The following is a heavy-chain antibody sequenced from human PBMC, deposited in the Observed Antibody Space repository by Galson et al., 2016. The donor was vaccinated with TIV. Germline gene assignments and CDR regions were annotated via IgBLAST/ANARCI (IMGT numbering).Heavy chain of an antibody. J-gene: IGHJ3*01. CDR3: AKSLHDSFGPNDA. CDR1: GFYFSAYG. CDR2: ISYDGRET. D-gene: IGHD3-22*01. V-gene: IGHV3-30*18. Sequence: SLRLSCAASGFYFSAYGMHWVRQAPGKGLEWVAVISYDGRETQYADSVKGRSTVSRDNSKNTLYLDMNSLRPEDTAVYYCAKSLHDSFGPNDAWGQGTMVTVSS.